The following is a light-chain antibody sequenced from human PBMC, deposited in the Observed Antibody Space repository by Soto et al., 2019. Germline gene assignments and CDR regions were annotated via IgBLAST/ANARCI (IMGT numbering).Light chain of an antibody. CDR1: QAIRND. Sequence: EIQRTQSPASLSASVGDRVIITCRASQAIRNDLGWYQQKPGKAPKLLIYTASTLQSGVPSRFSGSGSGTEFTLTIRSLQPDDFATYYCQQYNGYSRTFGQGTKVDIK. CDR3: QQYNGYSRT. V-gene: IGKV1-17*01. J-gene: IGKJ1*01. CDR2: TAS.